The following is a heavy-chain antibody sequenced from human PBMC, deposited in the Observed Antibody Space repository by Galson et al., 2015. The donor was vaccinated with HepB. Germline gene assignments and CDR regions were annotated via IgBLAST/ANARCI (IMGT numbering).Heavy chain of an antibody. CDR3: ANRASWGSGMDV. V-gene: IGHV3-20*04. CDR1: GFTFDDYG. Sequence: SLRLSCAASGFTFDDYGMSWVRQAPGKGLEWVSGINWNGGSTGYADSVKGRFTISRDNAKNTLYLQMNSLSAEDTAVYYCANRASWGSGMDVWGQGTTVTVSS. J-gene: IGHJ6*02. D-gene: IGHD3-10*01. CDR2: INWNGGST.